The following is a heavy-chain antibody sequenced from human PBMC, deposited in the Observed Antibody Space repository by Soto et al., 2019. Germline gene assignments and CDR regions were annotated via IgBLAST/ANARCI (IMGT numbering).Heavy chain of an antibody. D-gene: IGHD2-21*01. CDR3: ARYCGGGLNYFDY. CDR2: IYHSGST. V-gene: IGHV4-4*02. Sequence: SETLSLTCTVSGVSINSANWWTWVRQSPGKGLEWIGEIYHSGSTNFNPSLKSRVTISVDNSKNQFYLELTSVTAADTAVYYCARYCGGGLNYFDYWGQGTLVTVSS. J-gene: IGHJ4*02. CDR1: GVSINSANW.